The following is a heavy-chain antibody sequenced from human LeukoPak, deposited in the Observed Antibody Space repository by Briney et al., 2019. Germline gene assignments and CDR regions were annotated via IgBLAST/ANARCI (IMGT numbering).Heavy chain of an antibody. CDR3: ARRNSGYNNFDY. CDR2: IYYSGST. D-gene: IGHD5-12*01. CDR1: GGSISSSSYY. Sequence: PSETLSPTCTVPGGSISSSSYYWGWIRQPPGKGLEWIGSIYYSGSTYYNPSLNSRVTLSVDTSKNQFSLKLSSVTAADTAIYYCARRNSGYNNFDYWGQGTLVTVSA. J-gene: IGHJ4*02. V-gene: IGHV4-39*01.